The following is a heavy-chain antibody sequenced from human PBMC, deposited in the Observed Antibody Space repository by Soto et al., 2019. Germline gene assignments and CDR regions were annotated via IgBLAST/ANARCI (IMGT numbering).Heavy chain of an antibody. CDR3: ARDNSYDSSGYYAYFDL. CDR2: IIPIFGTA. CDR1: GGTFSSYA. Sequence: QVQLVQSGAEVKKPGSSVKVSCKASGGTFSSYAISWVRQAPGQGLEWMGGIIPIFGTANYAQKFQGRVTITADESTRTAYMELSSLRSEDTAVYYCARDNSYDSSGYYAYFDLWGRGTLVTVSS. J-gene: IGHJ2*01. D-gene: IGHD3-22*01. V-gene: IGHV1-69*12.